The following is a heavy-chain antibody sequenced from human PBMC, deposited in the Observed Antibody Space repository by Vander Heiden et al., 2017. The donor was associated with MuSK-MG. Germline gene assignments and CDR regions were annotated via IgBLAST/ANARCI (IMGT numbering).Heavy chain of an antibody. Sequence: QVQLVQSGAEVKKPGASVQVSCTASGYTFTSYDINWVRQATGQGLEWMGWMNPNSGNTGYAQKFQGRVTMTRNTSISTAYMELSSLRSEDTAGYDCARNVQGGSYLGYWGQGTLVTVSS. J-gene: IGHJ4*02. V-gene: IGHV1-8*01. D-gene: IGHD1-26*01. CDR3: ARNVQGGSYLGY. CDR2: MNPNSGNT. CDR1: GYTFTSYD.